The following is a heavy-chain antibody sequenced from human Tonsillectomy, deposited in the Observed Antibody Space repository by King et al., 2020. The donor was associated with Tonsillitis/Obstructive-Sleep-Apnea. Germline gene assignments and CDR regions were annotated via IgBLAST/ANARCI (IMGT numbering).Heavy chain of an antibody. D-gene: IGHD3-22*01. CDR3: ARGPTTSDFDSNTRDYFGY. CDR1: GFTLSSYT. Sequence: VQLVESGGGLVQPGGSLRLSCVASGFTLSSYTMNWVRQAPGKGLEWVSYISSSSSTMYYADSVKGRFTISRDNAKNSLYLQMNSLRAEDTAVYYCARGPTTSDFDSNTRDYFGYWGQGALVTVSS. J-gene: IGHJ4*02. V-gene: IGHV3-48*01. CDR2: ISSSSSTM.